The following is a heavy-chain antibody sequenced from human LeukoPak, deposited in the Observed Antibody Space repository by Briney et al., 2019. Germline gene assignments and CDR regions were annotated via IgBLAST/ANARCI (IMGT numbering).Heavy chain of an antibody. CDR2: IYYSGST. Sequence: KASDTLSLTCAVSGYSISSSNWWGWIRQHPGKGLEWIGYIYYSGSTYYNPSLKSRVTISVDTSKNQFSLKLSSVTAADTAVYYCAGHHPRNTVDFWGQGTLVTVSS. CDR3: AGHHPRNTVDF. D-gene: IGHD2/OR15-2a*01. CDR1: GYSISSSNW. V-gene: IGHV4-28*01. J-gene: IGHJ4*02.